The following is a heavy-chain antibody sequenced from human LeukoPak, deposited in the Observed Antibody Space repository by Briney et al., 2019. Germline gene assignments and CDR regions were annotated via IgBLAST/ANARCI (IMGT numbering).Heavy chain of an antibody. CDR3: ARGDFGSSWYHY. D-gene: IGHD6-13*01. J-gene: IGHJ4*02. CDR1: GYTFTRYD. Sequence: ASVKDSCKASGYTFTRYDINWVRQATGQGLEWMGWMNPNSGNTGYAQKFQGRVTMTRNTSISTAYMELSSLRSEDTAVYYCARGDFGSSWYHYWGQGTLVTVSS. V-gene: IGHV1-8*01. CDR2: MNPNSGNT.